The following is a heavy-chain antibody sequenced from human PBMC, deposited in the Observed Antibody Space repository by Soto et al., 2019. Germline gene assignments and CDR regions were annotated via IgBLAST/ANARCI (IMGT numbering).Heavy chain of an antibody. D-gene: IGHD2-21*01. CDR1: GFTFSSYG. CDR2: ISYDGSNK. Sequence: GGSLRLSCAASGFTFSSYGMHWVRQAPGKGLEWVAVISYDGSNKYYADSVKGRFTISRDNSKNTLYLQMNSLRAEDTAVYYCAKSLWGRSVYYYYGMDVWGQGATVTVSS. CDR3: AKSLWGRSVYYYYGMDV. V-gene: IGHV3-30*18. J-gene: IGHJ6*02.